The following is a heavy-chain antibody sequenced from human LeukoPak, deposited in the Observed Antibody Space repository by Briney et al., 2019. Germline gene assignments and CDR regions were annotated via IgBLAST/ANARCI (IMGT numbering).Heavy chain of an antibody. CDR2: IYTSGST. J-gene: IGHJ4*02. CDR1: DGSFSSYY. CDR3: ARAQLNYYDSSGYYYFDY. V-gene: IGHV4-4*07. Sequence: SETLSLTCTVSDGSFSSYYWTWIRQPAGKGPEWIGRIYTSGSTNYNPSLKSRVTMSVDTSKNQFSLKLSSVTAADTAVYYCARAQLNYYDSSGYYYFDYWGQGTLVTVSS. D-gene: IGHD3-22*01.